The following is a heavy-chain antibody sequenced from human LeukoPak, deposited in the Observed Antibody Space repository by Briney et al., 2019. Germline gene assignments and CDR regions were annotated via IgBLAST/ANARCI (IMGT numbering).Heavy chain of an antibody. CDR2: ISSSGSTI. CDR3: TRDTEGMGIDY. D-gene: IGHD7-27*01. J-gene: IGHJ4*02. CDR1: GFTFSSYE. Sequence: PGGSLRLSCAVSGFTFSSYEMNWVRQAPGKGLEWVSYISSSGSTIYYADSVKGRFTISRDNAKNTLYLQMNSLRAEDTAVYSCTRDTEGMGIDYWGQGILVTVSS. V-gene: IGHV3-48*03.